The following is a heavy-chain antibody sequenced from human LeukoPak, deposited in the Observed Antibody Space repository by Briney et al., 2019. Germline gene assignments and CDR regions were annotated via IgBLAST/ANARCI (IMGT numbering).Heavy chain of an antibody. CDR3: ASGSGSHDAFDI. D-gene: IGHD3-10*01. CDR1: GGSISSSNYY. J-gene: IGHJ3*02. V-gene: IGHV4-39*07. CDR2: VYYSGNT. Sequence: SETLSLTCTVSGGSISSSNYYWGWIRQPPGKGLECIGSVYYSGNTYYNPSLKSRVTISVDTSKNQFSLKLSSVTAADTAVYYCASGSGSHDAFDIWGQGTMVTVSS.